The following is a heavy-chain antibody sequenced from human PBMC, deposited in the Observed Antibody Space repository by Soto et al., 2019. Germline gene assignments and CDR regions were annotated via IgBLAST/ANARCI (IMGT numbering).Heavy chain of an antibody. CDR1: GGTISTYA. V-gene: IGHV1-69*12. Sequence: QVQLVQSGAEVKKPESSVKVSCKAPGGTISTYAISWVRQAPGQGLEWMGGIIPMFGTANYAQRFQDRVTLTADESTNTVYMELSSLRSEDTAVYFCASGIQLWLRRINNGYSGWGQGTLVTVSS. D-gene: IGHD5-18*01. CDR2: IIPMFGTA. J-gene: IGHJ4*02. CDR3: ASGIQLWLRRINNGYSG.